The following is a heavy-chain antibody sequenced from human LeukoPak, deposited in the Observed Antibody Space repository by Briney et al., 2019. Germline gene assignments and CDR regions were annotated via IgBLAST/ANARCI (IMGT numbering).Heavy chain of an antibody. V-gene: IGHV4-30-4*01. D-gene: IGHD2-2*01. J-gene: IGHJ6*02. CDR1: GGSISSGDYY. Sequence: SETLSLTCTVSGGSISSGDYYWSWIRQPPGKGLEWIGYISYSGSAYYNPSLKSRVTISVDTSKNQFSLRLSSVTAADTAMYYCAGGTLRVPAAKVDRYYYFYALDVWGQGTTVTVSS. CDR2: ISYSGSA. CDR3: AGGTLRVPAAKVDRYYYFYALDV.